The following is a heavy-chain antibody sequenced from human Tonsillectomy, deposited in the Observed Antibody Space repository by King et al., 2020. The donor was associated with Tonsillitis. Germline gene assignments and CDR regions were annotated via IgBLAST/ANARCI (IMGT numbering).Heavy chain of an antibody. D-gene: IGHD3-22*01. CDR3: ARKGFYYDSGTFYPLGFDY. J-gene: IGHJ4*02. V-gene: IGHV5-51*01. Sequence: QLVQSGAEVKKSGESLKISCKGSGYNFNNYWIGWVRQMPGKGLEWMGIIYADDSDIIYSPSFQGQVTISADKSISTAYLQWSSLKVSDTAMYYCARKGFYYDSGTFYPLGFDYWGQGTLVTVSS. CDR1: GYNFNNYW. CDR2: IYADDSDI.